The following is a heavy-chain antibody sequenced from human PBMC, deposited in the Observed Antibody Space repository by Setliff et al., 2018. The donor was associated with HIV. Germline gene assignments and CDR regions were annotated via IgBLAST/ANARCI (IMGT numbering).Heavy chain of an antibody. CDR1: GFSFSSYR. D-gene: IGHD1-7*01. Sequence: ESLRLSCAASGFSFSSYRMNWVRQAPGKGLEWVSSITRSSDYIWYADSVKGRFTISRDNAKNSLNLQMNSLSAEDTAVYYCARDGTTLLAAMDVWGKGTTVTVSS. V-gene: IGHV3-21*01. CDR3: ARDGTTLLAAMDV. CDR2: ITRSSDYI. J-gene: IGHJ6*03.